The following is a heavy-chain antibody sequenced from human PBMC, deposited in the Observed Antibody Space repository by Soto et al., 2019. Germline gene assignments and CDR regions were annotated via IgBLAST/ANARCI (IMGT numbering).Heavy chain of an antibody. CDR3: ARSPPGVEFYAFDI. Sequence: GSGPTLVNPTQTLTLTCTFSGFSLSTSGMRVSWIRQPPGKALEWLARIDWDDDKFYSTSLKTRLTISKDTSKNQVVLTMTNMDPVDTATYYCARSPPGVEFYAFDIWGQGTMVTASS. D-gene: IGHD3-10*01. V-gene: IGHV2-70*04. CDR2: IDWDDDK. CDR1: GFSLSTSGMR. J-gene: IGHJ3*02.